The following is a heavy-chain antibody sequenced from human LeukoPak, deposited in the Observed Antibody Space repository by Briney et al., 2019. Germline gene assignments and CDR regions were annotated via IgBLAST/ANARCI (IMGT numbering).Heavy chain of an antibody. CDR1: GYTFTSYG. CDR3: ASLMYSSGPYDY. V-gene: IGHV1-18*01. CDR2: ISSYKGNT. Sequence: ASVKVSCKASGYTFTSYGISWVRQAPGQGLEWVGWISSYKGNTNYAQKLQGRVTMTTDTSTSTAYMELSSLRSEDTAVYYCASLMYSSGPYDYWGQGTMVTVSS. J-gene: IGHJ4*02. D-gene: IGHD6-19*01.